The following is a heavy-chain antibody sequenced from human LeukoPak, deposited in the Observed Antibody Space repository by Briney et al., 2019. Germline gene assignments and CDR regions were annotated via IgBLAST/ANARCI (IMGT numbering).Heavy chain of an antibody. CDR1: GYTFTGYY. CDR3: ARDPGCSGGSCYSVSLDY. D-gene: IGHD2-15*01. V-gene: IGHV1-2*02. CDR2: INPNSGGT. Sequence: ASVKVSCKASGYTFTGYYMHWVRQAPGQGLEWMGWINPNSGGTNYAQKFQGRVTMTRDTSISTAYMELSRLRSDDTAVYYCARDPGCSGGSCYSVSLDYWGQGTLVTVSS. J-gene: IGHJ4*02.